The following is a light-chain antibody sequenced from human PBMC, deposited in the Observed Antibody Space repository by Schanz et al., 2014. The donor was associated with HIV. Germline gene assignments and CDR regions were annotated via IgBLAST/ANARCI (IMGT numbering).Light chain of an antibody. Sequence: QSVLTQPPSVSGAPGQRVTISCTGNSSNIGTGYDIHWYQQLPGTAPKLLISGNNNRPSGVPDRFSGSKSGTSASLAISGLQSEDEASYYCAAWDDGLSGPVFGGGTKLTVL. J-gene: IGLJ3*02. CDR1: SSNIGTGYD. V-gene: IGLV1-40*01. CDR3: AAWDDGLSGPV. CDR2: GNN.